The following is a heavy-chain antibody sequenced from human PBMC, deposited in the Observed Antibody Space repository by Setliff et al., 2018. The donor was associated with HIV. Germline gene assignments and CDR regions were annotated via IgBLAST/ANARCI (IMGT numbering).Heavy chain of an antibody. V-gene: IGHV3-64*02. CDR2: ISTTGSNT. D-gene: IGHD3-10*01. CDR1: GFNFSNYA. CDR3: AKDVSDRFGVLSDPP. Sequence: PGGSLRLSCAASGFNFSNYAMHWVRQAPGKGLEYLSAISTTGSNTHYADSVKGRFTISRDNSEDTLFLQMDSLRAEDTAVYYCAKDVSDRFGVLSDPPGGQGTLVTVSS. J-gene: IGHJ4*02.